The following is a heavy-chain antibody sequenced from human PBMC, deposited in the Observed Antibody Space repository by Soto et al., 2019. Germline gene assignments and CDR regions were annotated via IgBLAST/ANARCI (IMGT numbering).Heavy chain of an antibody. CDR1: GGSFSGYY. CDR3: ARKWYVATDY. CDR2: INHSGST. Sequence: ETLSLTCAVYGGSFSGYYWSWIRQPPGKGLEWIGEINHSGSTNYNPSLKSRVTISVDTSKNQFSLKLSSVTAADTAVYYCARKWYVATDYWGQGTLVTVSS. V-gene: IGHV4-34*01. J-gene: IGHJ4*02. D-gene: IGHD2-15*01.